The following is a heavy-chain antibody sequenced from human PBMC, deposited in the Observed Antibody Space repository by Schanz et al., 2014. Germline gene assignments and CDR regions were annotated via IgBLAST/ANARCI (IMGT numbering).Heavy chain of an antibody. D-gene: IGHD6-13*01. Sequence: VQLLESGGRLVQPGGSLRLSCTVSGFTVNNYAMNWVRQAPGRGLEWVALIWYDGSNEYYADSVKGRFTISRDNAKNSLYLQMNSLRAEDTALYYCARDSGSSSWYPSDYWGQGTLVTVSS. V-gene: IGHV3-33*08. CDR1: GFTVNNYA. CDR2: IWYDGSNE. CDR3: ARDSGSSSWYPSDY. J-gene: IGHJ4*02.